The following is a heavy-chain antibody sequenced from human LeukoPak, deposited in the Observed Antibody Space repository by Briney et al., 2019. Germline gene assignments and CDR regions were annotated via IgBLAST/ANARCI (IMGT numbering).Heavy chain of an antibody. CDR1: GGSIRSSYYY. J-gene: IGHJ4*02. Sequence: PSETLSLTCTVSGGSIRSSYYYWGWIRQPPGKGLEWIGSIYDSGSTYYNPSLKSRVTISVDTTKNQFSLKLNSVTAADTAVYYCARGESRYFDWHHPHFDYWGQGTLVTVSS. CDR3: ARGESRYFDWHHPHFDY. D-gene: IGHD3-9*01. CDR2: IYDSGST. V-gene: IGHV4-39*01.